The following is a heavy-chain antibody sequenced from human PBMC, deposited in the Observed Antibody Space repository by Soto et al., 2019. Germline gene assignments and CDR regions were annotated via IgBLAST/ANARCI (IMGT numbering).Heavy chain of an antibody. CDR2: ISGSGGST. V-gene: IGHV3-23*01. Sequence: GGSLRLSCAASGFTFSSYAMSWVRQAPGKGLEWVSAISGSGGSTYYADSVKGRFTISRDNSKNTLYLQMNSLRAEDTAVYYCASVRNCSGGSCYPYSFDYWGQGTLVTVSS. CDR3: ASVRNCSGGSCYPYSFDY. D-gene: IGHD2-15*01. CDR1: GFTFSSYA. J-gene: IGHJ4*02.